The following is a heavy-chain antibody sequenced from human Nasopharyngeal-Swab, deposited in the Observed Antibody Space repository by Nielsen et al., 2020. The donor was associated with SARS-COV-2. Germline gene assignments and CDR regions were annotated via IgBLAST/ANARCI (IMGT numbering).Heavy chain of an antibody. J-gene: IGHJ6*01. CDR2: VGTAGDT. CDR1: GFTFNDYD. D-gene: IGHD2-2*01. CDR3: ARVLSRTSHYGMDV. V-gene: IGHV3-13*01. Sequence: GESLKISCAPSGFTFNDYDIYWVRQTAGAGLEWVSSVGTAGDTHYQDSVQGRFTISRENAKNSVFLQMDSLRVGDTGIYFCARVLSRTSHYGMDVWGRGTQVTVSS.